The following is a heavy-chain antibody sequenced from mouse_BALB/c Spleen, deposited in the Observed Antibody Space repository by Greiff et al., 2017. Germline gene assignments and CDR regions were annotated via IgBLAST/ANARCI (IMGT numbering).Heavy chain of an antibody. V-gene: IGHV3-8*02. J-gene: IGHJ2*01. Sequence: VQLKESGPSLVKPSQTLSLTCSVTGDSITSGYWNWIRKFPGNKLEYMGYISYSGSTYYNPSLKSRISITRDTSKNQYYLQLNSVTTEDTATYYCARYYYGSRTYFDYWGQGTTLTVSS. D-gene: IGHD1-1*01. CDR1: GDSITSGY. CDR3: ARYYYGSRTYFDY. CDR2: ISYSGST.